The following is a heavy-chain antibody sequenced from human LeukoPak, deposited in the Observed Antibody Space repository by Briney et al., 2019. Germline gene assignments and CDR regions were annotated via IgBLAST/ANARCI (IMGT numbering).Heavy chain of an antibody. V-gene: IGHV4-34*01. Sequence: SETLSLTCAVYGGSFSGYYWSWIRQPPGKGLEWIGESNHSGSTNYNPSLKSRVTISVDTSKNQFSLKLSSVTAADTAVYYCARQMSRLRYVPAAAFDIWGQGTMVTVSS. CDR2: SNHSGST. CDR3: ARQMSRLRYVPAAAFDI. D-gene: IGHD3-9*01. CDR1: GGSFSGYY. J-gene: IGHJ3*02.